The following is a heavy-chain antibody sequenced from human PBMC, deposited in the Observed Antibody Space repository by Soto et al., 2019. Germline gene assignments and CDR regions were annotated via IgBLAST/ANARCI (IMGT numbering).Heavy chain of an antibody. J-gene: IGHJ3*02. V-gene: IGHV1-58*01. D-gene: IGHD6-25*01. Sequence: SVKVSCKASGFTFTSSAVQWVRQARGQRLEWIGWIVVGSGNTNYAQKFQERVTITRDMSTSTAYMELSSLRSEDTAVYYCAAVGDRSGSYVAAFDICGQGSMETVSS. CDR1: GFTFTSSA. CDR2: IVVGSGNT. CDR3: AAVGDRSGSYVAAFDI.